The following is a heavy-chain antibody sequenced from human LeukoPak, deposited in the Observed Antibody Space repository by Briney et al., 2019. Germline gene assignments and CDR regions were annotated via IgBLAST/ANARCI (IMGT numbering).Heavy chain of an antibody. CDR3: ARVDPYSSSWYFWFDP. Sequence: PGGSLRLSCAAPGFTFSSYGMSWVRQAPGKGLEWVSAISGSGGSTYYADSVKGRFTISRDNAKNSLYLQMNSLRAEDTAVYYCARVDPYSSSWYFWFDPWGQGTLVTVSS. D-gene: IGHD6-13*01. J-gene: IGHJ5*02. CDR2: ISGSGGST. V-gene: IGHV3-23*01. CDR1: GFTFSSYG.